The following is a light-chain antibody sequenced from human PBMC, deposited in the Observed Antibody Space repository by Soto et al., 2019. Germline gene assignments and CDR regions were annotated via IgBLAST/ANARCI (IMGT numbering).Light chain of an antibody. J-gene: IGKJ5*01. Sequence: VVPESPCTLDLSPGHRAPLRCSASERGSSIYVAWCQQKPGQAPRLLLYGAASRATGIPDRFSGSGSGTAFTLTISRREPEGFAVDYYQQYGSSTPFTFGQGTRLEIK. CDR1: ERGSSIY. CDR2: GAA. CDR3: QQYGSSTPFT. V-gene: IGKV3-20*01.